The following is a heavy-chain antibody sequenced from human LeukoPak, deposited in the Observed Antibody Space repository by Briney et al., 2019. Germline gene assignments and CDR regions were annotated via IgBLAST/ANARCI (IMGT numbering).Heavy chain of an antibody. J-gene: IGHJ4*02. CDR1: GGSTSSYY. D-gene: IGHD5-24*01. V-gene: IGHV4-59*01. CDR2: IYYSGST. Sequence: PSETLSLTCTVSGGSTSSYYWSWIRQPPGKGLEWIGYIYYSGSTNYNPSLKSRVTISVDTSKNQFSLKLSSVTAADTAVYYCARDRDMASFDYWGQGTLVTVSS. CDR3: ARDRDMASFDY.